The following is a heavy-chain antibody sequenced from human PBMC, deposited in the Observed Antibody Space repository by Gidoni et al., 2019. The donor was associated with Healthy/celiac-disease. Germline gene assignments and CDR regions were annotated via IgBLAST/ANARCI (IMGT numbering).Heavy chain of an antibody. CDR1: GFTFSSYG. J-gene: IGHJ4*02. Sequence: QVQLVESGGGVVQPGRSLRLSCAASGFTFSSYGMHWVRQAPGKGLEWVAVIWYDGSNKYYADSVKGRFTISRDNSKNTLYLQMNSLRAEDTAVYYCARDYWEWEPYHPTGFDYWGQGTLVTVSS. CDR3: ARDYWEWEPYHPTGFDY. D-gene: IGHD1-26*01. V-gene: IGHV3-33*08. CDR2: IWYDGSNK.